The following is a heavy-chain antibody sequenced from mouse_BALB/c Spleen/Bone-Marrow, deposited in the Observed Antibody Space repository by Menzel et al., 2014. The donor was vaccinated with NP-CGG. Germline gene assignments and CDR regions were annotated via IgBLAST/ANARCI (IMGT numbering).Heavy chain of an antibody. D-gene: IGHD1-1*01. Sequence: QVQLQQSVAELVKPGASVKLSCKASGYTFTSYWMHWVKQRPGQGLEWIGEINPSNGRTNYNEKFKSKATLTVDKSSSTAYMQLSSLTSEDSAVYYCALYYYGSLDYWGQGTTLTVSS. V-gene: IGHV1S81*02. CDR3: ALYYYGSLDY. J-gene: IGHJ2*01. CDR2: INPSNGRT. CDR1: GYTFTSYW.